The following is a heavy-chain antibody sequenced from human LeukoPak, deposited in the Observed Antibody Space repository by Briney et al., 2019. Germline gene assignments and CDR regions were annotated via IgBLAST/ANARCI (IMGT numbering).Heavy chain of an antibody. CDR1: GYAFTGYY. D-gene: IGHD2-2*01. J-gene: IGHJ3*02. CDR3: ARVGRGVVPAAPNAFDI. Sequence: ASVKVSCKASGYAFTGYYMHWVRQAPGQGLEWMGWINPNSGGTNYAQKFQGRVTMTRDTSISTAYMELSRLRSDDTAVYYCARVGRGVVPAAPNAFDIWGQGTMVTVSS. V-gene: IGHV1-2*02. CDR2: INPNSGGT.